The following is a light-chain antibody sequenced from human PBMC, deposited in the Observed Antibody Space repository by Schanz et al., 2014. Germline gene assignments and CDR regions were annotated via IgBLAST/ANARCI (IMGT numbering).Light chain of an antibody. CDR2: GAS. CDR3: QQYYSTALT. V-gene: IGKV3D-15*01. CDR1: QTVSNN. Sequence: EIVMTQSPATLSVSPRERATLSCRASQTVSNNYLAWYQQKPGQAPRLLIYGASSRATGIPDRFRGSGSGTDFTLTISSLQAEDVAVYYCQQYYSTALTFGGGTKVEIK. J-gene: IGKJ4*01.